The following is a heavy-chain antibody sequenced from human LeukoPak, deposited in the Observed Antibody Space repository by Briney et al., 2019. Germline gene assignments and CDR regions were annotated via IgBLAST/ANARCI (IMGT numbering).Heavy chain of an antibody. CDR1: GGSISNYY. V-gene: IGHV4-4*07. Sequence: SETLSLTCTVSGGSISNYYWSWVRQPAGKGLDWIGRIFTSGSTNYNPSLKSRVTMSVDTSMNQLSLKLGSVTAADTAVYYCARDRDSGSSSNRFYFDYWGQGTLVTVSS. CDR3: ARDRDSGSSSNRFYFDY. CDR2: IFTSGST. J-gene: IGHJ4*02. D-gene: IGHD1-26*01.